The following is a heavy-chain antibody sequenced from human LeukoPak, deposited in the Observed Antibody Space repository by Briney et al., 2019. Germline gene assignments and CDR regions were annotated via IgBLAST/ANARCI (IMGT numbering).Heavy chain of an antibody. D-gene: IGHD2-21*02. V-gene: IGHV4-59*01. CDR2: IYYSGST. CDR1: GGSISTYY. J-gene: IGHJ4*02. Sequence: SETLTLTCTVSGGSISTYYWTWMRQPPGKGLEWFGYIYYSGSTNYNTSLKSRVTIAVDTSKNQLSLKRSSMTAADTAGYYCARCDGHLCDFWGRGTLVTVSS. CDR3: ARCDGHLCDF.